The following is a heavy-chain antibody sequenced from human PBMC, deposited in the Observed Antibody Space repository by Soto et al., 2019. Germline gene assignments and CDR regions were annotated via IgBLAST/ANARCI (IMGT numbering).Heavy chain of an antibody. J-gene: IGHJ4*02. CDR3: AGAYSGYDLHY. D-gene: IGHD5-12*01. CDR2: IYYSGST. Sequence: PSETLSLTCTVSGGSISSYYWSWIRQPPGKGLEWIGYIYYSGSTNYNPSLKSRVTISVDTSKNQFSLTLSSVTAADAAVYYCAGAYSGYDLHYWGQGALVTVSS. CDR1: GGSISSYY. V-gene: IGHV4-59*01.